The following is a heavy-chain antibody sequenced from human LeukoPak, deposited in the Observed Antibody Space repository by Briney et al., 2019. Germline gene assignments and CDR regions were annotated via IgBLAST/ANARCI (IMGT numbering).Heavy chain of an antibody. D-gene: IGHD2-21*02. CDR3: ASEAYCGGDCYEVFDS. CDR1: GFPFSSYG. V-gene: IGHV3-33*01. J-gene: IGHJ4*02. CDR2: IWHDGSNK. Sequence: GRSLRLSCAASGFPFSSYGMHWVRQAPGEGLEWVAVIWHDGSNKYYADSVKGRFTISRDNSKNTLYLQMNSLRAEDTAVYYCASEAYCGGDCYEVFDSWGQGTLVTVSP.